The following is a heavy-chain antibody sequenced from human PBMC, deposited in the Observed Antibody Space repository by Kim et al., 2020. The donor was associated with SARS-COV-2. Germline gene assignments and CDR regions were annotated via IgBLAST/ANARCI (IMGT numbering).Heavy chain of an antibody. J-gene: IGHJ6*03. CDR3: ARRVTRFYYMDV. V-gene: IGHV4-34*01. D-gene: IGHD3-10*01. Sequence: SETLSLTCAVYGGPFNDDYWSWIRQPPGKGLEWIGEINRSGGTNYSPSLKSRVTISVDTFKNQFSLHLNSVIAADTAVYYCARRVTRFYYMDVWDKGATV. CDR1: GGPFNDDY. CDR2: INRSGGT.